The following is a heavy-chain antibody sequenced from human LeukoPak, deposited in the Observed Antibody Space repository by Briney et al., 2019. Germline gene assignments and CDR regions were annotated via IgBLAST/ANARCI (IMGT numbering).Heavy chain of an antibody. CDR2: IYHSGST. Sequence: SETLSLTCAVSGGSISSGGYSWSWIRQPPGKGLEWIGYIYHSGSTYYNPSLKSRVTISVDRSKNQFSQKLSSVTAADTAVYYCARVQVNWFDPWGQGTLVTVSS. J-gene: IGHJ5*02. V-gene: IGHV4-30-2*01. CDR1: GGSISSGGYS. CDR3: ARVQVNWFDP.